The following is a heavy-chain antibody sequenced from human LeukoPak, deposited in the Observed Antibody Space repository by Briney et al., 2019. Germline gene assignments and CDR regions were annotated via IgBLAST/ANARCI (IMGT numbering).Heavy chain of an antibody. D-gene: IGHD7-27*01. CDR1: GGSFSGYY. CDR2: INHSGST. CDR3: ARVYWGGRGDFDY. Sequence: PSETLSLTCAVYGGSFSGYYWSWIRQPPGKGLEWIGEINHSGSTNYNPSLKSRVTISVDTSKNQSSLKLSSVTAADTAVYYCARVYWGGRGDFDYWGQGTLVTVSS. V-gene: IGHV4-34*01. J-gene: IGHJ4*02.